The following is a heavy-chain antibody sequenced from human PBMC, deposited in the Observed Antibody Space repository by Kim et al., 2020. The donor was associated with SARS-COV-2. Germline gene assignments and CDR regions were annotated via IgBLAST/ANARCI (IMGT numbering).Heavy chain of an antibody. CDR3: ARDESSRYFDWLFDAFDI. CDR2: INPSGGST. Sequence: ASVKVSCKASGYTFTSYYMHWVRQAPGQGLEWMGIINPSGGSTSYAQKFQGRVTMTRDTSTSTVYMELSSLRSEDTAVYYCARDESSRYFDWLFDAFDIWGQGTMVTVSS. D-gene: IGHD3-9*01. V-gene: IGHV1-46*01. J-gene: IGHJ3*02. CDR1: GYTFTSYY.